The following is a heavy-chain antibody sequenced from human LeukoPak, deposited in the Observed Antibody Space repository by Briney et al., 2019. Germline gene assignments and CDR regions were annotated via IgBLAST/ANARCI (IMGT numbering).Heavy chain of an antibody. V-gene: IGHV3-48*04. J-gene: IGHJ5*02. CDR2: ISSSSSTI. CDR3: VRVSGFCTNGVCPSFDP. D-gene: IGHD2-8*01. Sequence: GGSLRLSCAAPGFTFSSYSMNWVRQAPGKGLEWVSYISSSSSTIYYADSVKGRFTISRDNAKNSLYLQMNSLRAEDTAVYYCVRVSGFCTNGVCPSFDPWGQGTLVTVSS. CDR1: GFTFSSYS.